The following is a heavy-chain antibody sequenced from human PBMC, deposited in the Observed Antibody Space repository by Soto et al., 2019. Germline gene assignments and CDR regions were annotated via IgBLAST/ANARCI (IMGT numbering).Heavy chain of an antibody. CDR2: IGAGGRST. CDR1: GFTFSSYA. D-gene: IGHD3-16*01. Sequence: EVPLLESGGGLVQPGGSLRLSCAASGFTFSSYAMTWVRQAPGKGLEWVSTIGAGGRSTYSADSVKGRFTISRDNSKNTLYLQMSSLRAEDTAIYYCAKIRPSIDYWGQGTLVTVSS. V-gene: IGHV3-23*01. J-gene: IGHJ4*02. CDR3: AKIRPSIDY.